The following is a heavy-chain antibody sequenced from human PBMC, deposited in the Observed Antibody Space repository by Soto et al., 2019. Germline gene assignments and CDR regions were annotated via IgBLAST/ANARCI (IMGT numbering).Heavy chain of an antibody. CDR3: ARSLIVSAAVLSRLEGYYYYLDI. Sequence: QVQLQQWGAGLLKPSETLSLTCAVYGGSFSGYQWSWIRQTPGKGLEWIGGINDSGDINYNPSLKSRVTSLVESPKKQIPLTLRSVTAADTAASSCARSLIVSAAVLSRLEGYYYYLDILSKGTSVPVSS. J-gene: IGHJ6*03. CDR1: GGSFSGYQ. V-gene: IGHV4-34*01. CDR2: INDSGDI. D-gene: IGHD1-1*01.